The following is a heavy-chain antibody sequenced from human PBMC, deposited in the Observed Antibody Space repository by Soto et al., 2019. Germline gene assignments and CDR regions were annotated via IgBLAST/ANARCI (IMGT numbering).Heavy chain of an antibody. CDR1: GYTFTSYA. J-gene: IGHJ6*02. D-gene: IGHD1-20*01. CDR2: INAGNGNT. CDR3: AGDRVTGTQDYYYDMDV. V-gene: IGHV1-3*01. Sequence: ASVKVSCKASGYTFTSYAMHWVRQAPGQRLEWMGWINAGNGNTKYSQKFQGRVTITRDTSASTAYMELSSLRSEDTAVYYCAGDRVTGTQDYYYDMDVWGQGTTVTVSS.